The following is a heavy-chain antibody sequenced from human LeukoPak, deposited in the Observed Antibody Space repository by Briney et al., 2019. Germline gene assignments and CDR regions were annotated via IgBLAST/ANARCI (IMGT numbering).Heavy chain of an antibody. CDR3: AREGYTSSWYSGYYYFDY. D-gene: IGHD6-13*01. CDR2: INTSGST. Sequence: TSETLSLTCTVSGGSISSGSYLWTWIRQPAGKGLEWIGRINTSGSTNYNPSLKSRVTISVDTSKNQFSLKLSSVTAADTAVFYCAREGYTSSWYSGYYYFDYWGQGTLVTVSS. V-gene: IGHV4-61*02. CDR1: GGSISSGSYL. J-gene: IGHJ4*02.